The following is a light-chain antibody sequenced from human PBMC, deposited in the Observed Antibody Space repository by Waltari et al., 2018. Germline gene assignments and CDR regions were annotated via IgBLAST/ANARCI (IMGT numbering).Light chain of an antibody. J-gene: IGLJ1*01. CDR1: RDDVGGNYH. CDR2: EVD. CDR3: SSYTDSSPSLYV. V-gene: IGLV2-18*02. Sequence: QSALTQPPSVSGSPGQKVTISCPGTRDDVGGNYHVSWYQQPPGAAPKLVINEVDKRPSGVSSRFSGSKAGDTASLTISGLQPEDEGDYYCSSYTDSSPSLYVFGSGTRVTVL.